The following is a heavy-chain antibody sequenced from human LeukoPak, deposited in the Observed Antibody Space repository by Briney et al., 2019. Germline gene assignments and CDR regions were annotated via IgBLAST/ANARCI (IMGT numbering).Heavy chain of an antibody. D-gene: IGHD3-10*02. Sequence: QPGGSLRFSCATSGFNFDRYTIHWVRQAPGKGLEWVSLAGWAGGTTFYSDSVRGRFTISRDSGRKSVYLQMNSLTTDDTAFYFCAKELDTMFFDYWGQGALVTVSS. V-gene: IGHV3-43*01. J-gene: IGHJ4*02. CDR1: GFNFDRYT. CDR3: AKELDTMFFDY. CDR2: AGWAGGTT.